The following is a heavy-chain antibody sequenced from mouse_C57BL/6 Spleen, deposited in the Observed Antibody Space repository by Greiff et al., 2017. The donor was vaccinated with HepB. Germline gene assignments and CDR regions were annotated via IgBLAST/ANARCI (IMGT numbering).Heavy chain of an antibody. CDR3: ARSGGLRGYAMDY. J-gene: IGHJ4*01. V-gene: IGHV1-39*01. Sequence: EVKLMESGPELVKPGASVKISCKASGYSFTDYNMNWVKQSNGKSLEWIGVINPNYGTTSYNQKFKGKATLTVDQSSSTAYMQLNSLTSEDSAVYYCARSGGLRGYAMDYWGQGTSVTVSS. CDR2: INPNYGTT. D-gene: IGHD3-1*01. CDR1: GYSFTDYN.